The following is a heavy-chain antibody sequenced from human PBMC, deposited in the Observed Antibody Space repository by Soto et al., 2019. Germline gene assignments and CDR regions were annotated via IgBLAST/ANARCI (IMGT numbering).Heavy chain of an antibody. CDR1: GGSVSSGYY. Sequence: QVQLQESGPGLVKPSETLSLTCSVSGGSVSSGYYWNRIRQSPGKGLEWIGHLYYTGSTNYNPSLKSRVTISVDTSKNQFFLNLTSVTAADTAVYYCARGPIPVVRRYFDSWGQGIPVTVSS. V-gene: IGHV4-61*01. CDR2: LYYTGST. D-gene: IGHD2-15*01. CDR3: ARGPIPVVRRYFDS. J-gene: IGHJ4*02.